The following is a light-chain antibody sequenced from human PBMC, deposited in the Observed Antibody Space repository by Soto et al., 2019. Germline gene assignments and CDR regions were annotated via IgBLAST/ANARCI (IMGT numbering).Light chain of an antibody. Sequence: EIVLTQSPGTLSLSPGERAALSCRASQSVSSSYLAWYQQKPGQAPRLLIYGASSRATGIPDRFSGSGSGTDFTLTISRLEPEDVAVYYCQQYGSSPSTLGQGTKLEIK. J-gene: IGKJ2*01. CDR1: QSVSSSY. CDR2: GAS. CDR3: QQYGSSPST. V-gene: IGKV3-20*01.